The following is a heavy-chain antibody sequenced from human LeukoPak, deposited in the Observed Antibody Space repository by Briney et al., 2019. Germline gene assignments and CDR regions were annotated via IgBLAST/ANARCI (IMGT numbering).Heavy chain of an antibody. CDR1: GGSISSYY. Sequence: SETLSLTCTVSGGSISSYYWSWIRQPAGKGLEWIGRIYTSGSTNYNPSLKSRVTISVDTSKNQFSLKLSSVTAADTAVYYCARAGKRWLQLGAFDIWGQGTMVTVSS. D-gene: IGHD5-24*01. J-gene: IGHJ3*02. CDR2: IYTSGST. V-gene: IGHV4-4*07. CDR3: ARAGKRWLQLGAFDI.